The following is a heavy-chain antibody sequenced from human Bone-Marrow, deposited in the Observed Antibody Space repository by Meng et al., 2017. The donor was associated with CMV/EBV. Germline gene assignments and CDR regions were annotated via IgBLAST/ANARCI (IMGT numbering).Heavy chain of an antibody. Sequence: SGFTLSSYAMHWVRQAPGKGLEWVAVISYDGSNKYYADSVKGRFTISRDNSKNTLYLQMNSLRAEDTAVYYCARGGDYDFWSGYLDYWGQGTLVTVSS. D-gene: IGHD3-3*01. CDR3: ARGGDYDFWSGYLDY. V-gene: IGHV3-30*04. J-gene: IGHJ4*02. CDR1: GFTLSSYA. CDR2: ISYDGSNK.